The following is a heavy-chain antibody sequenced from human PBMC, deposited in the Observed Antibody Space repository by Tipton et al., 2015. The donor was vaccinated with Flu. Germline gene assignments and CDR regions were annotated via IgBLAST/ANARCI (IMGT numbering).Heavy chain of an antibody. Sequence: LRLSCAVSGYSASSGYYWGWIRQPPGKGLEWIGSIYHSGSTYYNPSLKSRVTMSVDTSKNQFSLKLSSVTAADTAMYYCARASTGVAVAGVYHYYGMDVWGQGATVTVSS. V-gene: IGHV4-38-2*01. CDR3: ARASTGVAVAGVYHYYGMDV. CDR1: GYSASSGYY. D-gene: IGHD6-19*01. J-gene: IGHJ6*02. CDR2: IYHSGST.